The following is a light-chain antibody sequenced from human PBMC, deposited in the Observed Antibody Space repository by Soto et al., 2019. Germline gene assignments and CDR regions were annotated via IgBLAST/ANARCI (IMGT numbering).Light chain of an antibody. J-gene: IGLJ3*02. Sequence: QTVVTQPPSASGTPGQRVTISCSGSSSNIGSNYVYWYQQLPGMAPKLLIYKNNQRPSGVPDRFSGSKSGTSASLAISGLRSEDEADYYCAAWDDSLSGWVFGGGTKVTVL. V-gene: IGLV1-47*01. CDR1: SSNIGSNY. CDR2: KNN. CDR3: AAWDDSLSGWV.